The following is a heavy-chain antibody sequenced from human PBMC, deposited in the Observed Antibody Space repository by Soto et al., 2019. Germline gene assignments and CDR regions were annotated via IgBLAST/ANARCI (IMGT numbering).Heavy chain of an antibody. V-gene: IGHV1-69*02. D-gene: IGHD2-15*01. CDR2: IIPIVDIP. CDR1: GGTFSRYT. J-gene: IGHJ6*02. Sequence: QVQLVQSGAEVKKPGSSVKVSCKASGGTFSRYTFTWVRQAPGQGLEWMGRIIPIVDIPNYAQNFQGRVTITADKSTSTDSRELSTLTSADTAVYYCASHFTGVLVLGTSPPGGDNYGWDVWGQGTTVSVS. CDR3: ASHFTGVLVLGTSPPGGDNYGWDV.